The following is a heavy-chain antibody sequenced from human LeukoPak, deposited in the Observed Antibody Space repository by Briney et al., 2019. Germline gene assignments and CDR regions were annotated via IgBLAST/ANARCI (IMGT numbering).Heavy chain of an antibody. J-gene: IGHJ5*02. CDR2: ISSSSSYI. Sequence: GGPLRLSCVVSRLTFSSYSMNWVRQAPGKGLEWVSSISSSSSYIYYADSVKGRFTISRDNAKNSLYLQMNSLRAEDTAVYYSARDGVYCSGGSCYTNFDPWGQGTLVTVSS. V-gene: IGHV3-21*01. CDR1: RLTFSSYS. CDR3: ARDGVYCSGGSCYTNFDP. D-gene: IGHD2-15*01.